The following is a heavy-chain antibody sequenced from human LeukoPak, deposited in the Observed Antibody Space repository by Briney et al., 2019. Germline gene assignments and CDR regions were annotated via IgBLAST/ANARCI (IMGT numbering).Heavy chain of an antibody. V-gene: IGHV4-59*01. D-gene: IGHD6-19*01. Sequence: PSETLSLTCTVSGGSISSYYWSWIRQPPGKGLEWIGYIYYSGSTNYNPSLKRRVTISVDTSKNQFSLKLSSVTAADTAVYYCATRPLGAGDFDYWGQGTLVTVSS. J-gene: IGHJ4*02. CDR1: GGSISSYY. CDR3: ATRPLGAGDFDY. CDR2: IYYSGST.